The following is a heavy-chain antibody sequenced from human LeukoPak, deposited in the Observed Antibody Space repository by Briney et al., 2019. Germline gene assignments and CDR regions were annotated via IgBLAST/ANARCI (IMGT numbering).Heavy chain of an antibody. CDR3: TGTVAGTWNFDY. V-gene: IGHV3-73*01. J-gene: IGHJ4*02. CDR1: GFTFSGSA. CDR2: IRSKANSYAT. Sequence: GGSLKLSCAASGFTFSGSAMHWVRQASGKGLEWVGRIRSKANSYATAYAASVKGRFTISRDDSKNTAYLQMNSLKTEDTAVYYCTGTVAGTWNFDYWGQGTLVTVSS. D-gene: IGHD6-19*01.